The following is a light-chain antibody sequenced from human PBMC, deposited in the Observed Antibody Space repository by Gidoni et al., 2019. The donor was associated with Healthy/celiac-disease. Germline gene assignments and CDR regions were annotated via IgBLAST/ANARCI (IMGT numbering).Light chain of an antibody. CDR2: AAS. J-gene: IGKJ2*01. Sequence: DIQMNPSPSSLSASVGDRVTITCRASQSISSYLTWYQQKPGKAPKLLIYAASSLQSGVPSRFSRIGSGTDFTLTFSRLQPEDFATYYCQQSYSTPHTFGQGTKLEI. CDR1: QSISSY. CDR3: QQSYSTPHT. V-gene: IGKV1-39*01.